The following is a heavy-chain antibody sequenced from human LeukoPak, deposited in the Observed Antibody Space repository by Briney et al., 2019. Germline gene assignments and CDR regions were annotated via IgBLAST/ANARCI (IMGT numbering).Heavy chain of an antibody. D-gene: IGHD3-22*01. CDR3: ARAQYVDISGFYPGY. CDR1: GGTFSGYY. Sequence: PLQTPSHTPALYGGTFSGYYWNWIRQPPAKGLDWSGEINHSGSTNYNPSLRSRVTISVDTSKSQFSLKLSSVTAADTAVYYCARAQYVDISGFYPGYWGQGTLVTVSS. V-gene: IGHV4-34*01. CDR2: INHSGST. J-gene: IGHJ1*01.